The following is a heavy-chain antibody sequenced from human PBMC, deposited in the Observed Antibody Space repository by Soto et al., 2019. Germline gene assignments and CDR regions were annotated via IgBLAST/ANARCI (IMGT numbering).Heavy chain of an antibody. Sequence: PSETLSLTCAVSSGSISSSNWWSWVRQPPGKGLEWIGEIYHSGSTNYNPSLKSRVTISVDTSKNQFSLKLSSVTAADTAVYYCARDFGDEGYYYYYYMDVWGKGTTVTVSS. CDR2: IYHSGST. CDR1: SGSISSSNW. V-gene: IGHV4-4*02. CDR3: ARDFGDEGYYYYYYMDV. D-gene: IGHD3-10*01. J-gene: IGHJ6*03.